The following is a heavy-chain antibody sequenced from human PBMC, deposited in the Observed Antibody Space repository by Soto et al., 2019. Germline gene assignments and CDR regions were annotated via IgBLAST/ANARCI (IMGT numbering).Heavy chain of an antibody. CDR2: IWYDGSNK. J-gene: IGHJ4*02. V-gene: IGHV3-33*01. D-gene: IGHD5-12*01. CDR3: ARVLKRDGYNYRGFDY. CDR1: GFTFSSYG. Sequence: PGGSLRLSCAASGFTFSSYGMHWVRQAPGKGLEWVAVIWYDGSNKYYADSVKGRFTISRDNSKNTLYLQMNSLRAEDTAVYYCARVLKRDGYNYRGFDYWGQGTLVTVSS.